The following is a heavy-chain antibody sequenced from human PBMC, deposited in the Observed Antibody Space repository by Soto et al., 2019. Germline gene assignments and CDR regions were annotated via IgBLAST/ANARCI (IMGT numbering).Heavy chain of an antibody. J-gene: IGHJ2*01. CDR2: IYYSGST. CDR1: GGSISSGGYY. Sequence: QVQLQESGPGLVKPSQTLSLTCTVSGGSISSGGYYWSWIRQHPGKGLEWIGYIYYSGSTYYNPSLKSRVTISVDTSKNQCSLKLSSVTAADTAVYYCAREGITMVRGVITPWYFDLWGRGTLVTVSS. D-gene: IGHD3-10*01. CDR3: AREGITMVRGVITPWYFDL. V-gene: IGHV4-31*03.